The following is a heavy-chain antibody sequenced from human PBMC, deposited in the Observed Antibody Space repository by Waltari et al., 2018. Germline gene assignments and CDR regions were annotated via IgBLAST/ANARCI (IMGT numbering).Heavy chain of an antibody. Sequence: EVQLVESGGGLVKPGGSLRLSCAASGFTFSSYSMNWVRQAPGKGLEWDSSISSSSSYIYYADSVKGRFTISRDNAKNSLYLQMNSLRAEDTAVYYCARDPTRIAAAGPYFDYWGQGTLVTVSS. D-gene: IGHD6-13*01. CDR3: ARDPTRIAAAGPYFDY. CDR2: ISSSSSYI. CDR1: GFTFSSYS. V-gene: IGHV3-21*01. J-gene: IGHJ4*02.